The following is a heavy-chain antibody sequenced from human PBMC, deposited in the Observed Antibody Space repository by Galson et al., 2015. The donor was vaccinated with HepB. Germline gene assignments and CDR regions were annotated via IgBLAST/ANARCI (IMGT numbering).Heavy chain of an antibody. J-gene: IGHJ6*03. CDR2: IWYDGGNK. Sequence: SLRLSCAASGMKFSDYGMYWVRQAPGKGLEWVAVIWYDGGNKYYADSVKGRFTVSRDNSKKTQYLQMNSLRVEDTAVYYCARDILGVSRSSHYMDVWDKGTTVTVSS. CDR1: GMKFSDYG. V-gene: IGHV3-33*01. CDR3: ARDILGVSRSSHYMDV. D-gene: IGHD6-6*01.